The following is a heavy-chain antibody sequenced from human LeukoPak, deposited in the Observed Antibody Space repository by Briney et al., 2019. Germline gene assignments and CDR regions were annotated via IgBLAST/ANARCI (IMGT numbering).Heavy chain of an antibody. CDR2: ISSSGRSI. CDR3: ARVWYYDFWSGYSCLDY. V-gene: IGHV3-48*03. Sequence: GGSLRLSCAASGFTFSSYEMNWVRQAPGKGLEWVSYISSSGRSIYYADSVKGRFTISRDNAKNSLYLQMNSLRAEDTAVYYCARVWYYDFWSGYSCLDYWGQGTLVTVSS. CDR1: GFTFSSYE. J-gene: IGHJ4*02. D-gene: IGHD3-3*01.